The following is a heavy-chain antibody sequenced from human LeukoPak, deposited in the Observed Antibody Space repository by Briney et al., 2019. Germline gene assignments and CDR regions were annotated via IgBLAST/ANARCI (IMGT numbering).Heavy chain of an antibody. CDR1: GGSFSGYY. Sequence: SETLSLTCAVYGGSFSGYYWSWLRQPPGKGLEWIGEINHSGSTNYNPSLKSRVTISVDTSKNQFSLKLSSVTAADTAVYYCARDRGGTNYYYGMDVWGQGTTVTVSS. J-gene: IGHJ6*02. D-gene: IGHD1-7*01. CDR3: ARDRGGTNYYYGMDV. CDR2: INHSGST. V-gene: IGHV4-34*01.